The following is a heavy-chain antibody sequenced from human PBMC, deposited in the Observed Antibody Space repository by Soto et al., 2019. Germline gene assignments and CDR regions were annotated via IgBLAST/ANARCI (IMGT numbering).Heavy chain of an antibody. V-gene: IGHV3-23*01. J-gene: IGHJ4*02. Sequence: PGGSLRLSCAASGFPFSIYAMSWVLQRPEKGLEWVAGISGGGNDRYHADFVQGRFTFSRDNSTNILYLQLNSLRADHTALYFCARSLFMVAHDNDPFEQWGQGT. D-gene: IGHD5-12*01. CDR2: ISGGGNDR. CDR1: GFPFSIYA. CDR3: ARSLFMVAHDNDPFEQ.